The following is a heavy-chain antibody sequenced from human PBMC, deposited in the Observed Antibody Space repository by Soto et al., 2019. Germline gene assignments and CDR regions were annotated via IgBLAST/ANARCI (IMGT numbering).Heavy chain of an antibody. J-gene: IGHJ4*02. Sequence: LRRSCVASGFALSSFDRSWVRNARGRVLEWLSGITCSGAYTYCAVSGKGRFTITSGNSKNPLNLEMNSLRAEDTAVYCCAKVGTKGGLENWRQGALVTVSS. V-gene: IGHV3-23*01. CDR3: AKVGTKGGLEN. CDR2: ITCSGAYT. D-gene: IGHD1-1*01. CDR1: GFALSSFD.